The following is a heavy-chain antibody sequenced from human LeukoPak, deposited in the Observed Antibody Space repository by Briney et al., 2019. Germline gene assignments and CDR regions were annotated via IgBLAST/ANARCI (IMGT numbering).Heavy chain of an antibody. CDR2: ISWNSGSI. CDR3: AKFGGDYAIDY. J-gene: IGHJ4*02. CDR1: GFTFDDYA. Sequence: GGSLRLSCAASGFTFDDYAMHWVRQAPGKGLEWVSGISWNSGSIGYADSVKGRFTISRDNAKNSLYLQMNSLRAEDTALYYCAKFGGDYAIDYWGQGTLVTVSS. D-gene: IGHD4-17*01. V-gene: IGHV3-9*01.